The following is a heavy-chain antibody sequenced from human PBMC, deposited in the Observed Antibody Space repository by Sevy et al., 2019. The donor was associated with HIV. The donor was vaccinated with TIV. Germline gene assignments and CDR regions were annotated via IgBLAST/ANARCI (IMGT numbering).Heavy chain of an antibody. CDR1: GYTFTGYY. V-gene: IGHV1-2*02. CDR3: ASPHAYYDFWSGYYAFDY. J-gene: IGHJ4*02. CDR2: INPNSGGT. Sequence: ASVKVSCKASGYTFTGYYMHWVRQAPGQGLEWMGWINPNSGGTNYAQKFQGRVTMTRDTSISTAYMGLSRLRSDDTAVYYCASPHAYYDFWSGYYAFDYWGQGTLVTVSS. D-gene: IGHD3-3*01.